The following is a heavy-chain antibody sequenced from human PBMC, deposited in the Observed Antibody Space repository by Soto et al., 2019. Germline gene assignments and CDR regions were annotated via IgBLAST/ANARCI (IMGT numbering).Heavy chain of an antibody. Sequence: PGESLKISCTGSGYRFTNYWIGWVRQMPGKGLEWMGIINPGDSDTRYSPSFQGQVTISTDKSISTSYLQWSSLKASDTAMYYCARLADHQSTVFGIWGQGTMVTVSS. V-gene: IGHV5-51*01. J-gene: IGHJ3*02. CDR3: ARLADHQSTVFGI. CDR1: GYRFTNYW. CDR2: INPGDSDT.